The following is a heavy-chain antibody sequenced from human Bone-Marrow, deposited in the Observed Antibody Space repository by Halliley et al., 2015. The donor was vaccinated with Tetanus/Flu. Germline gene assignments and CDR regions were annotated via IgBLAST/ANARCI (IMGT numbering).Heavy chain of an antibody. CDR3: ARLRSGLMDS. CDR2: VSNSGNT. V-gene: IGHV4-39*01. J-gene: IGHJ4*02. D-gene: IGHD3-3*01. Sequence: TLSLTCTVSGDSININSYYWGWIRQPPGNGLEWLGSVSNSGNTYYNPSLKRRVTVSVDTSNHLFSLRRSSVTAADTAVYFCARLRSGLMDSWGQGTLVTVSS. CDR1: GDSININSYY.